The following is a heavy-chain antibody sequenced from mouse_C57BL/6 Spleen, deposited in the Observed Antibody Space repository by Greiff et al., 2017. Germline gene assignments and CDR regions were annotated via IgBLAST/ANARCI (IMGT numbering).Heavy chain of an antibody. V-gene: IGHV5-6*01. CDR3: ARHWEVYYGSYFAWFAY. CDR1: GFTFSSYG. Sequence: EVQVVESGGDLVKPGGSLKLSCAASGFTFSSYGMSWVRQTPDKRLEWVATISSGGSYTYYPASVKGRFTISRDNAKNTLYLQMSSLKSEDTAMDSGARHWEVYYGSYFAWFAYWGQGTLVTVSA. J-gene: IGHJ3*01. CDR2: ISSGGSYT. D-gene: IGHD2-1*01.